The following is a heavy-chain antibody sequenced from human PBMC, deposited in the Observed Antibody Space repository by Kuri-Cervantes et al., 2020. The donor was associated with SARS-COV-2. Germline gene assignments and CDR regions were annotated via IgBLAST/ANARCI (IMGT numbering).Heavy chain of an antibody. D-gene: IGHD4/OR15-4a*01. V-gene: IGHV1/OR15-1*02. Sequence: ASVKVSCKASGYIFTDYYMHWVRQAPGQELGWMGRINPNSGGTNYAQKFQGRVTMTRDTSISTAYTELSSLRSEDTATYYCARDFPGGLTTGDYWGQGTLVTVSS. CDR2: INPNSGGT. CDR1: GYIFTDYY. CDR3: ARDFPGGLTTGDY. J-gene: IGHJ4*02.